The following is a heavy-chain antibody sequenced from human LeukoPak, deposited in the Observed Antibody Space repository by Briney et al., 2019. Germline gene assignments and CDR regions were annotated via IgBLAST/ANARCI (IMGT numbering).Heavy chain of an antibody. CDR3: ARHVRGLATRPYYFDS. J-gene: IGHJ4*02. CDR1: SGSIRSNYYY. V-gene: IGHV4-39*01. D-gene: IGHD3-3*02. CDR2: IYNSGTT. Sequence: SETLSLTCTVSSGSIRSNYYYWGWIRQPPGKGLEWIGTIYNSGTTYYSPSLKSRVTLAIDTSKNQFSLKVNSVTAADTAIYYCARHVRGLATRPYYFDSWGQGTLVTVSS.